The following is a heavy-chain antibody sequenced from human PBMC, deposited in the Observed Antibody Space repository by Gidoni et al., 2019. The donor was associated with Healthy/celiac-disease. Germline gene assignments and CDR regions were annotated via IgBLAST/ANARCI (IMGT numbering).Heavy chain of an antibody. J-gene: IGHJ4*02. CDR1: GYSFTSYW. Sequence: LVQSGAEVKKPGESLKISCKGSGYSFTSYWSGWVRQMPGKGLEWMGIIYPGDSDTRYSPSFKGQVTISADKSISTAYLQWSSLKASDTAMYYCARQGLVTMVRGAEMEMDYWGQGTLVTVSS. CDR2: IYPGDSDT. CDR3: ARQGLVTMVRGAEMEMDY. V-gene: IGHV5-51*01. D-gene: IGHD3-10*01.